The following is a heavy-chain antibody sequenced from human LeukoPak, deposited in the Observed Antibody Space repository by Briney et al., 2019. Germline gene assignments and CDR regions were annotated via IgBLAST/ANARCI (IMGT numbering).Heavy chain of an antibody. Sequence: SETLSLTCTVSGCYISSYYWSWIRQPAGKGLEWIGRIYTSGSTNYNPSLKSRVTMSVDTSKNQFSLKLSSVTAADTAVYYCARGPMVRGVSSDYFDYWGQGTLVTVSS. D-gene: IGHD3-10*01. CDR1: GCYISSYY. CDR3: ARGPMVRGVSSDYFDY. J-gene: IGHJ4*02. CDR2: IYTSGST. V-gene: IGHV4-4*07.